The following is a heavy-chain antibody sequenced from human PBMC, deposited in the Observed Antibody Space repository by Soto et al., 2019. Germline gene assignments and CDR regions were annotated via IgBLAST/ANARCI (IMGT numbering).Heavy chain of an antibody. CDR1: GGSISGGVYY. Sequence: QVQLQESGPGLVKPSETLSLTCTVSGGSISGGVYYWSWIRQPPGTGLEWIGYIYDSGSTYYNPSLKSRFTISVDTSKNQCSLRLSSVTAADTAVYYCAREIIPLTTDWYFDLWGRGTLVTVSS. CDR2: IYDSGST. CDR3: AREIIPLTTDWYFDL. V-gene: IGHV4-30-4*01. D-gene: IGHD4-17*01. J-gene: IGHJ2*01.